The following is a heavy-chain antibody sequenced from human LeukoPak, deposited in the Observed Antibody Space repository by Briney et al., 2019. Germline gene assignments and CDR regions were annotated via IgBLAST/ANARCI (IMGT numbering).Heavy chain of an antibody. CDR2: IYYSGST. J-gene: IGHJ6*02. Sequence: SETLSLTCTVSGGSISSYYWSWIRQPPGKGLEWIGYIYYSGSTNYNPSLKSRVTISVDTSKNQFSLKPSSVTAADTAVYYCARVAMTSTVTTRNYYYYGMDVWGQGTTVTVSS. CDR3: ARVAMTSTVTTRNYYYYGMDV. CDR1: GGSISSYY. D-gene: IGHD4-17*01. V-gene: IGHV4-59*01.